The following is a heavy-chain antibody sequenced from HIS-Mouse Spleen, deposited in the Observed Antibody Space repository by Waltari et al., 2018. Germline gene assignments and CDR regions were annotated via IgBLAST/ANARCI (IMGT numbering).Heavy chain of an antibody. CDR3: AYGDYFDY. CDR1: AGSLSSSSYY. V-gene: IGHV4-39*01. J-gene: IGHJ4*02. Sequence: QLQLQESGPGLVKPSETLSLTCTASAGSLSSSSYYWGWIRQPPGKGPEWIGSIYYSGSTYYNPSLKSRVTISVDTSKNQFSLKLSSVTAADTAVYYCAYGDYFDYWGQGTLVTVSS. D-gene: IGHD4-17*01. CDR2: IYYSGST.